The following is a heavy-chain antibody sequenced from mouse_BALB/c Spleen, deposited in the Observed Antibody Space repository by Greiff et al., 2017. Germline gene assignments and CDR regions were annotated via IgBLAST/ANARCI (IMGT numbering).Heavy chain of an antibody. J-gene: IGHJ2*01. V-gene: IGHV5-4*02. CDR2: ISDGGSYT. CDR3: ARDRDGYYDY. CDR1: GFTFSDYY. D-gene: IGHD2-3*01. Sequence: EVKVVESGGGLVKPGGSLKLSCAASGFTFSDYYMYWVRQTPEKRLEWVATISDGGSYTYYPDSVKGRFTISRDNAKNNLYLQMSSLKSEETAMYYCARDRDGYYDYWGQGTTLTVSS.